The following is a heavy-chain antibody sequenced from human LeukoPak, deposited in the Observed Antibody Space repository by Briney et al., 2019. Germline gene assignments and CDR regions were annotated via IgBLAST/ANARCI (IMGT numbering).Heavy chain of an antibody. CDR1: GGSFSGYY. D-gene: IGHD2-15*01. CDR2: INHGGST. CDR3: ARTYCSGGSCVDY. Sequence: SETLSLTCAVYGGSFSGYYWSWIRQPPGKGLEWIGEINHGGSTNYKPSLKSRVTISVDTSKNQFSLKLSSVTAADTAVYYCARTYCSGGSCVDYWGQGTLVTVSS. V-gene: IGHV4-34*01. J-gene: IGHJ4*02.